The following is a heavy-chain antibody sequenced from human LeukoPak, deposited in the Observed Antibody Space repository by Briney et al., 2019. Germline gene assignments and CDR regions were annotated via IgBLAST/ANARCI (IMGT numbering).Heavy chain of an antibody. D-gene: IGHD6-19*01. V-gene: IGHV3-23*01. CDR3: AKAGSGRYYFDY. Sequence: PGGSLRLSCAASGFTFSNYAMNSVRQAPGKGLEWGSGISGGGVSTCYADSVKGRFTISRDNSKNTLYLQMNSLRAEDTAVYYCAKAGSGRYYFDYWGQGTLVTVSS. J-gene: IGHJ4*02. CDR2: ISGGGVST. CDR1: GFTFSNYA.